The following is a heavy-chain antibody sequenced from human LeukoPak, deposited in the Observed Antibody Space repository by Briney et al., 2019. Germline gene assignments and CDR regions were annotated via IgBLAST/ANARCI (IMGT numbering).Heavy chain of an antibody. CDR1: GFTFSSYA. CDR2: ISYDGSNK. J-gene: IGHJ4*02. D-gene: IGHD1-14*01. Sequence: GGSLRLSCAASGFTFSSYAMSWVRQAPGKGLEWVAVISYDGSNKYYADSVKGRFTISRDNSKNTLYLQMNSLRAEDTAVYYCASAQPEGIPYFDYWGQGTLVTVSS. CDR3: ASAQPEGIPYFDY. V-gene: IGHV3-30*04.